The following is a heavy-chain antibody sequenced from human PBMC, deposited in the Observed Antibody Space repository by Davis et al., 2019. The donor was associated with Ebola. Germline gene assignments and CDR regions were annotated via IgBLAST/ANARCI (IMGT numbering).Heavy chain of an antibody. CDR1: GYTFTSYG. CDR2: ISAYNGNT. CDR3: ARAQAPPYYDFWSGYYGLRCYFDY. Sequence: ASVKVSCKASGYTFTSYGISWVRQAPGQGLEWMGWISAYNGNTNYAQKLQGRVTMTTDTSTSTAYMELRSLRSDDTAVYYCARAQAPPYYDFWSGYYGLRCYFDYWGQGTLVTVSS. V-gene: IGHV1-18*01. J-gene: IGHJ4*02. D-gene: IGHD3-3*01.